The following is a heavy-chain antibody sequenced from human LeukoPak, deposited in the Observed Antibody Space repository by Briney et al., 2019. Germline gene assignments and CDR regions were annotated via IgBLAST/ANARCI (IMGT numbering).Heavy chain of an antibody. J-gene: IGHJ4*02. Sequence: SETLSLTCTVSGGSLSNHYWSWIRQPPGKGLEWIGHIYDSGSTTYNPSLKSRVTMSVDTSKNQFSLNLSSVTAADTAVYYYARGRIWGPKAPFDYWGQGTLVTVSS. D-gene: IGHD3-16*01. CDR1: GGSLSNHY. CDR3: ARGRIWGPKAPFDY. V-gene: IGHV4-59*11. CDR2: IYDSGST.